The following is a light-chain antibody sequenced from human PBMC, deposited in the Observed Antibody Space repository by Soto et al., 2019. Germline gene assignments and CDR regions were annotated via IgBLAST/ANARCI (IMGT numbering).Light chain of an antibody. J-gene: IGLJ2*01. Sequence: QSALTQPPSASGSPGQSVTISCTGTSSDVGGYNYVYWYQQHPGKAPKLMIYEVSKRPSGVPDRFSGSKSGNTASLTVSGLQAEDEADYYCRSYASSKNGVVFGGGTKLTVL. CDR1: SSDVGGYNY. V-gene: IGLV2-8*01. CDR2: EVS. CDR3: RSYASSKNGVV.